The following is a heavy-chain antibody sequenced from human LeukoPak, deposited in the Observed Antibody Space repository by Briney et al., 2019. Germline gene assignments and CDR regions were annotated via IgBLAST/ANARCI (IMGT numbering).Heavy chain of an antibody. CDR2: IYTNGDT. CDR3: ARDRGTTVARGVPSWFDP. D-gene: IGHD3-10*01. CDR1: GDSISNGGYY. Sequence: SQTLSLTCIVSGDSISNGGYYWTWTRQPAGKGLECIGRIYTNGDTKYNPSLESRVTISMDTSRNQFSLKLTSVSAADTALYYCARDRGTTVARGVPSWFDPWGQGILVTVSS. V-gene: IGHV4-61*02. J-gene: IGHJ5*02.